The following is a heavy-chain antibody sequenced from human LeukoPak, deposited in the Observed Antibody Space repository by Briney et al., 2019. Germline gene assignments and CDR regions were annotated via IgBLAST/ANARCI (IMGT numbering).Heavy chain of an antibody. CDR3: ARGVEYYDILTRRGLFDY. D-gene: IGHD3-9*01. CDR1: GGPISSSSYY. CDR2: IYYSGST. J-gene: IGHJ4*02. V-gene: IGHV4-39*07. Sequence: KTSETLSLTCTVSGGPISSSSYYWGWIRQPPGKGLEWIGSIYYSGSTYYNPSLKSRVTISVDTSKNQFSLKLSSVTAADTAVYYCARGVEYYDILTRRGLFDYWGQGTLVTVSS.